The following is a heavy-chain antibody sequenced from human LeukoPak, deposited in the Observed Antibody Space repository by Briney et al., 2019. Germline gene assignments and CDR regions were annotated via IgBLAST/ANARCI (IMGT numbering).Heavy chain of an antibody. Sequence: PSETLSLTCTVSGGSISSSSYYWGWIRQPPGKGLEWIGSIYYSGSTYYNPSLKSLVTISVDTSKNQFSLKLSSVTAADTAVYYCARDATYSSSWRPFDYWGQGTLVTVSS. J-gene: IGHJ4*02. D-gene: IGHD6-13*01. CDR3: ARDATYSSSWRPFDY. V-gene: IGHV4-39*07. CDR2: IYYSGST. CDR1: GGSISSSSYY.